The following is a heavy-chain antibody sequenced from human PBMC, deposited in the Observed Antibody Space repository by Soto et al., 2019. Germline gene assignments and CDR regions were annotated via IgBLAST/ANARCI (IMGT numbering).Heavy chain of an antibody. D-gene: IGHD6-13*01. J-gene: IGHJ4*02. CDR2: IFYRGPT. CDR3: ARGGGTAEVDY. CDR1: GGSIPSGVHY. Sequence: SETLSLTCTVSGGSIPSGVHYWSWIRQLPGKGLEWIGYIFYRGPTYHNPSLKSRVAISVDTSKNQFSLKLNSVTAADTAVYYCARGGGTAEVDYWGQGTLVTVS. V-gene: IGHV4-31*03.